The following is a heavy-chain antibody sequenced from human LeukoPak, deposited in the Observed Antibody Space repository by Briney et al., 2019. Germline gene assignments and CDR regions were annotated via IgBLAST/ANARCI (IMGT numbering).Heavy chain of an antibody. CDR1: GYTFTSYG. J-gene: IGHJ4*02. Sequence: GASVKVSCKASGYTFTSYGINWVRQAPGQGPEWMGWISAYNGNTKYAQNLQGRVTMTTDTSTSTAYMELRSLRSDDTAVYYCTRGLPYSSSWESIDYWGQGTLVTVSS. CDR3: TRGLPYSSSWESIDY. D-gene: IGHD6-13*01. V-gene: IGHV1-18*01. CDR2: ISAYNGNT.